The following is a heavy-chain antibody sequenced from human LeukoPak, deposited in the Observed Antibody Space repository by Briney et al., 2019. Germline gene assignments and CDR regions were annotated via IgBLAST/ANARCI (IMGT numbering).Heavy chain of an antibody. V-gene: IGHV3-7*01. J-gene: IGHJ4*02. CDR3: ARAWSGYDYFDY. Sequence: GGSLRLACAASDFSVNNNYVDWVRQAPGKGLKWVANIRQDGSEKFYVDSVKGRFTISRHNAKNSLYLQMNSLRAEDTAVYYCARAWSGYDYFDYWGQGTLVTVSS. CDR1: DFSVNNNY. CDR2: IRQDGSEK. D-gene: IGHD5-12*01.